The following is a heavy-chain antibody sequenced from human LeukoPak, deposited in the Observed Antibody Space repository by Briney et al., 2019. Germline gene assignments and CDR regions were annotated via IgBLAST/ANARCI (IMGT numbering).Heavy chain of an antibody. D-gene: IGHD3-3*01. J-gene: IGHJ4*02. CDR3: AKVVRFLEWLPRFGSYFDY. V-gene: IGHV3-53*01. CDR2: IYSGSSA. Sequence: GGSLRLSCAASGFTVIDNYMTWVRQAPGKGLEWVSVIYSGSSAYYADSVKGRFTISRDNSKNTLYLQMNSLRAEDTGVYYCAKVVRFLEWLPRFGSYFDYWGQGTLVTVSS. CDR1: GFTVIDNY.